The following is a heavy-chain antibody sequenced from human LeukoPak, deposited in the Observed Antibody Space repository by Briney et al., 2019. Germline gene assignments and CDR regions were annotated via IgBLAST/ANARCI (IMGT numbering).Heavy chain of an antibody. J-gene: IGHJ6*02. D-gene: IGHD3-22*01. CDR2: IKLDGSEE. Sequence: AGGSLRLSCAVSGFTVTSNYMSWVRQAPGKGLEWVASIKLDGSEENYVDSVKGRFTISRDNAKNSLYLQLNSLRAEDTAVFYCARLDYYDSSGRYYYGMDVWGQGTTVTVSS. CDR1: GFTVTSNY. CDR3: ARLDYYDSSGRYYYGMDV. V-gene: IGHV3-7*01.